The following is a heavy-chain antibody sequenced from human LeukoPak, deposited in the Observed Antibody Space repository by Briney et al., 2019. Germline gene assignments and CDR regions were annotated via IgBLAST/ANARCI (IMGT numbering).Heavy chain of an antibody. CDR1: GGSFSGYY. Sequence: PSETLSLTCAVYGGSFSGYYWSWIRQPPGKGLEWIGEINHSGSTNYNPSLKSRVTISVDTSKNQFSLKLSSVTAADTAVYYCARGRGGWLPAAKNYFDYWDQGTLVTVSS. J-gene: IGHJ4*02. CDR2: INHSGST. V-gene: IGHV4-34*01. CDR3: ARGRGGWLPAAKNYFDY. D-gene: IGHD2-2*01.